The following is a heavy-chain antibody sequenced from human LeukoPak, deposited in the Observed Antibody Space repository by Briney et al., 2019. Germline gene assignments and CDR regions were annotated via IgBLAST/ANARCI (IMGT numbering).Heavy chain of an antibody. CDR3: VRDRGGAYSGDNLLDP. Sequence: GGSLRLSCAASGFTFSSYAMNWVRQAPGKGLEWLSYIIGSGSTTQYADSVRDRFTISRDNDKNAVYLQMNSLRADDTAIYYCVRDRGGAYSGDNLLDPWGQGTLVTVSS. CDR2: IIGSGSTT. J-gene: IGHJ5*02. CDR1: GFTFSSYA. V-gene: IGHV3-48*03. D-gene: IGHD2-21*01.